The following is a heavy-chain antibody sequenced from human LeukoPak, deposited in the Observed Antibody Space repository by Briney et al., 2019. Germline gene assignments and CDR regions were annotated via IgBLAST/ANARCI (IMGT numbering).Heavy chain of an antibody. V-gene: IGHV4-34*01. CDR1: GGSFSGYY. Sequence: SETLPLTCAVYGGSFSGYYWSWIRQPPGKGLEWIGEINHSGSTNYNPSLKSRVTISVGTSKNQFSLKLSSVTAADTAVYYCAAQSVGLLWFGGDVWGKGTTVTVSS. CDR2: INHSGST. J-gene: IGHJ6*04. CDR3: AAQSVGLLWFGGDV. D-gene: IGHD3-10*01.